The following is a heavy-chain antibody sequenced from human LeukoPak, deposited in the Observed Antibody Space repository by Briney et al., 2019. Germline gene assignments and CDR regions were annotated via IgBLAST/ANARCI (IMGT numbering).Heavy chain of an antibody. J-gene: IGHJ6*04. CDR1: GFTFSAYE. D-gene: IGHD3-10*02. CDR2: IGSSGSTV. Sequence: GGSLRLSCAASGFTFSAYEMNWVRQAPGKGLEWVSYIGSSGSTVYYADSVKGRFTISRDNAKNSLYLQMNSLRAEDTAVYYCAELGITMIGGVWGKGTTVTISS. CDR3: AELGITMIGGV. V-gene: IGHV3-48*03.